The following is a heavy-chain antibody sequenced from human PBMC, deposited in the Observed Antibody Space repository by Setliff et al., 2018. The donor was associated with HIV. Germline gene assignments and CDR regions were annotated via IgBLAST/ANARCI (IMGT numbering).Heavy chain of an antibody. D-gene: IGHD3-22*01. CDR1: GGSFTNYF. CDR2: INHSGRT. CDR3: AREDTTGYYSLSAFDI. J-gene: IGHJ3*02. V-gene: IGHV4-34*01. Sequence: LSLTCAVYGGSFTNYFWSWIRQSPGKGLEWIGEINHSGRTKYNPSLKSRVTMSVDTSKNQFSLKLKSVTAADTAVYYCAREDTTGYYSLSAFDIWGQGTLVTVS.